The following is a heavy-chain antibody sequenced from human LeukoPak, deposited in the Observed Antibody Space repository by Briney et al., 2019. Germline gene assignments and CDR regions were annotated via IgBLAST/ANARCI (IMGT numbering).Heavy chain of an antibody. V-gene: IGHV4-59*01. D-gene: IGHD3-22*01. CDR3: ARGVYYDSSGYSKGAFDI. CDR1: GGSISIYY. CDR2: IYYSGST. J-gene: IGHJ3*02. Sequence: SETLSLTCTVSGGSISIYYWSWIRQPPGKGLEWIGYIYYSGSTNYNPSLKSRVTISVDTSKNQFSLKLSSVTAADTAVYCCARGVYYDSSGYSKGAFDIWGQGTMVTVSS.